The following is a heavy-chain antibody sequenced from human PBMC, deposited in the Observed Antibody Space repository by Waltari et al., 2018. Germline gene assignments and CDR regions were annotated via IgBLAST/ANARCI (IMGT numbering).Heavy chain of an antibody. Sequence: EVQLVESGGGLVQPGGSLRLSCAASGFTFSSYWMTWVRQAPGKGLEWVANIKPDGSEKYYVDSLKGRFTISRDNTKNSLYLQMNSLRAEDTAVYYCATVSSSDAFDIWGQGTMVTVSS. CDR3: ATVSSSDAFDI. V-gene: IGHV3-7*01. CDR1: GFTFSSYW. J-gene: IGHJ3*02. D-gene: IGHD6-6*01. CDR2: IKPDGSEK.